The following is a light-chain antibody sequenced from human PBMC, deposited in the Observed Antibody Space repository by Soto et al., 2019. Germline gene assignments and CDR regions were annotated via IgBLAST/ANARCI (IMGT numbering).Light chain of an antibody. V-gene: IGKV3-11*01. CDR1: QSVSSY. CDR2: GAS. CDR3: QQRINWLS. J-gene: IGKJ4*01. Sequence: EIVLTQSPATLSLSPGERATLSCRASQSVSSYLAWYQQKPGQAPRLLIYGASNRATGIPARFSGSGSGTDFTLSISSLEPEDSAVYYCQQRINWLSFGGGTKVEIK.